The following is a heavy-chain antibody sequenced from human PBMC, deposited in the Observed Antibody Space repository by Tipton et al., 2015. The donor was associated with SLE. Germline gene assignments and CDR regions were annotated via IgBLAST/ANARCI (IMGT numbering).Heavy chain of an antibody. Sequence: LRLSCTVSGGSISSYYWSWIRQPPGKGLEWIGYIYYSGSTNYNPSLKSRVTISVDTSRNQFSLKLSSVTAADTAVYYCARLTIFGVVIIGNYYYYMDVWGKGTTVTVSS. CDR3: ARLTIFGVVIIGNYYYYMDV. CDR2: IYYSGST. D-gene: IGHD3-3*01. CDR1: GGSISSYY. J-gene: IGHJ6*03. V-gene: IGHV4-59*12.